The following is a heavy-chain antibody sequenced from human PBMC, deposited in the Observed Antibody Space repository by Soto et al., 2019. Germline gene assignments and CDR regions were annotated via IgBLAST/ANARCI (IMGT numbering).Heavy chain of an antibody. J-gene: IGHJ4*02. CDR3: AKGDLDTSMAMAFDY. Sequence: QVQLVESGGGVVQPGRSLRLSCAASGFTFRNFGLHWVRQAPGKGLEWVAVISYDGSNTYYSDSVKGRFTISRDNFKNTLYLQRDSLRTEDTAVYYCAKGDLDTSMAMAFDYWGQGTLVTVSS. D-gene: IGHD5-18*01. CDR1: GFTFRNFG. V-gene: IGHV3-30*18. CDR2: ISYDGSNT.